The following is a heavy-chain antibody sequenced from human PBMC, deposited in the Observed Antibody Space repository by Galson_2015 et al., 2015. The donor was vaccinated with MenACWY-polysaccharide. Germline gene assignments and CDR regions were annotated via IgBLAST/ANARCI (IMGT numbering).Heavy chain of an antibody. V-gene: IGHV3-7*03. CDR1: GFTFSSYW. D-gene: IGHD2-2*01. CDR2: IKEDGSEK. Sequence: SLRLSCAASGFTFSSYWMSWVRQAPGKGLEWVADIKEDGSEKYYVDSVKDRFTISRDNAKKSLYLQMNSLRAEDTAIYYCATNRGYDTFDHWGQGALVIVSS. CDR3: ATNRGYDTFDH. J-gene: IGHJ4*02.